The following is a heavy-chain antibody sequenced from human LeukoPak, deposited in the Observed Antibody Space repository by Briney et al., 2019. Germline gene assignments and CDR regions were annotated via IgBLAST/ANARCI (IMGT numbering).Heavy chain of an antibody. D-gene: IGHD3-16*02. V-gene: IGHV3-21*04. CDR2: ISSRSSYI. CDR3: ARDLLRYSLDRSDAFDI. J-gene: IGHJ3*02. CDR1: GFTFSSYS. Sequence: GGSLRLSCAASGFTFSSYSMNWVRQAPGKGLEWVSSISSRSSYIYYADSVKGRFTISRDNAKNSLYLQMNSLRAEDTAVYYCARDLLRYSLDRSDAFDIWGQGTMVTVSS.